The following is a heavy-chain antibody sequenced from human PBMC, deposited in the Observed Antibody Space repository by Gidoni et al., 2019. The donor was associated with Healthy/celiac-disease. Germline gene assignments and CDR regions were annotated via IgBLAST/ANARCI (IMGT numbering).Heavy chain of an antibody. Sequence: QLQLQESGPGLVKPSETLSLTCTVPGGSFSSSSYYWGWIRQPPGKGLEWIGSIYYSGSNSYNPSLKRRVTISVDTSKNQFSLKLSSVTAADTAVYYCVVVVAGSSNWFDPWGQGTLVTVSS. CDR3: VVVVAGSSNWFDP. D-gene: IGHD2-15*01. J-gene: IGHJ5*02. V-gene: IGHV4-39*01. CDR2: IYYSGSN. CDR1: GGSFSSSSYY.